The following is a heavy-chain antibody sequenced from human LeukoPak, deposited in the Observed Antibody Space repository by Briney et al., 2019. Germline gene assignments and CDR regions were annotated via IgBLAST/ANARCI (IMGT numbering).Heavy chain of an antibody. CDR1: GFTFSSYA. V-gene: IGHV3-48*04. CDR3: ARREVGYGDYSDY. D-gene: IGHD4-17*01. CDR2: ISSSGSTI. Sequence: PGGSLRLSCAASGFTFSSYAMSWVRQAPGKGLEWVSYISSSGSTIYYADSVKGRFTISRDNAKNSLYLQMNSLRAEDTAVYYCARREVGYGDYSDYWGQGTLVTVSS. J-gene: IGHJ4*02.